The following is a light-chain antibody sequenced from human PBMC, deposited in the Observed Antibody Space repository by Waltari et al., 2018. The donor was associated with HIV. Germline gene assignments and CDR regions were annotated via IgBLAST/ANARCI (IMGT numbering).Light chain of an antibody. CDR2: EVT. CDR3: ASYGGTNDLV. V-gene: IGLV2-8*01. Sequence: QSALTQPPSASGSPGQSVPISCTVTSSALGGYNYVSWYQQPPGKAPKLMIFEVTKRPSGVPDRFSGSKSGNTASLTVSGLQAEDEADYYCASYGGTNDLVFGGGTKLTVL. CDR1: SSALGGYNY. J-gene: IGLJ3*02.